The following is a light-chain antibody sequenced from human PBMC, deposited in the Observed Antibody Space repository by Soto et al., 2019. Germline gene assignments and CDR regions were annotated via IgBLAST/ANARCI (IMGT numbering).Light chain of an antibody. CDR2: DAS. CDR3: QQRSDWPRT. V-gene: IGKV3-11*01. CDR1: QSIGSY. Sequence: EIVLTQSPATLSLSLGERATLSCRASQSIGSYLAWYQHKLGQPPRLLIYDASNRATGIPVRFSGSGSGTDFTLTIVSLEPGDFAVYYCQQRSDWPRTFGQGTRLEIK. J-gene: IGKJ5*01.